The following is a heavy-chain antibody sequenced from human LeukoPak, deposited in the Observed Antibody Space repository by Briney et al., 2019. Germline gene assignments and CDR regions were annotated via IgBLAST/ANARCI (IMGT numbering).Heavy chain of an antibody. CDR2: INWDGGST. CDR1: GFTFSSYS. J-gene: IGHJ4*02. V-gene: IGHV3-20*04. CDR3: VTGGSGTYYK. Sequence: PGGSLRLSCAASGFTFSSYSMNWVRQDPAKGLERVSSINWDGGSTYYADSVKGRVTISRDNVENSLHLQMNSLRVEDTAVYYCVTGGSGTYYKWGQGTLVTVSS. D-gene: IGHD1-26*01.